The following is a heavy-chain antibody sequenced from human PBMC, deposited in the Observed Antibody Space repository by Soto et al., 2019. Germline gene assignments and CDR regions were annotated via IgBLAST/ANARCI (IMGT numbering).Heavy chain of an antibody. Sequence: PSETLSLTCTVSGGSISSSSYYWGWIRQPPGKGLEWIGSIYYSGNTYYNPSLKSRVTISIDTSRNQFSLNLSSVTAADTAVYYCARHSLALRKNNWFDPWGQGIMVTVSS. CDR3: ARHSLALRKNNWFDP. J-gene: IGHJ5*02. V-gene: IGHV4-39*01. CDR1: GGSISSSSYY. CDR2: IYYSGNT. D-gene: IGHD3-3*02.